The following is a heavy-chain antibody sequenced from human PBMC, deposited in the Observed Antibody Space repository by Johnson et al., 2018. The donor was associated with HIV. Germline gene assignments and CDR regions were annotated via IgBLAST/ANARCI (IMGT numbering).Heavy chain of an antibody. CDR2: ISSRSGITI. V-gene: IGHV3-11*04. J-gene: IGHJ3*02. D-gene: IGHD5-18*01. CDR3: AREVDTSWLSAFDI. CDR1: WFTVSSSY. Sequence: QVQLVESGGGLIQPGGSLRLSCAASWFTVSSSYMSWVRQAPGKGLEWVSYISSRSGITIYYADSVRGRFTISRDNAKNTLYLQMNSLRAEDTAVYYCAREVDTSWLSAFDIWGQGTMVTVSS.